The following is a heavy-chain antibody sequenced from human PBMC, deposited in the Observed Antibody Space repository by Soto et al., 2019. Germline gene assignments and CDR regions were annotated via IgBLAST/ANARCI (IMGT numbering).Heavy chain of an antibody. CDR2: ISYDGSNK. D-gene: IGHD3-3*01. J-gene: IGHJ4*02. Sequence: PGGSLRLSCAASGFTFSSYAMHWVRQAPGKGLEWVAVISYDGSNKYYADSVKGRFTISRDNSKNTLYLQMNSLRAEDTAVYYCARRRGQNTIFGVVISSFFDYWGQGTLVTVSS. CDR1: GFTFSSYA. CDR3: ARRRGQNTIFGVVISSFFDY. V-gene: IGHV3-30-3*01.